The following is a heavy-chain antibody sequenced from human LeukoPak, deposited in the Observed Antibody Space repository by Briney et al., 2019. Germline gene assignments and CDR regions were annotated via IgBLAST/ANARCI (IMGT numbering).Heavy chain of an antibody. Sequence: PGGSLRLSCAASGFTFSSYAMSWVRQAPGKGLEWVSAISGSGGSTYYADSVKGRFTTSTYNSKTTLYLQMNSLRAEDTAVYYCARHTTYIVGATNYWGQGTLVTVSS. V-gene: IGHV3-23*01. D-gene: IGHD1-26*01. J-gene: IGHJ4*02. CDR3: ARHTTYIVGATNY. CDR2: ISGSGGST. CDR1: GFTFSSYA.